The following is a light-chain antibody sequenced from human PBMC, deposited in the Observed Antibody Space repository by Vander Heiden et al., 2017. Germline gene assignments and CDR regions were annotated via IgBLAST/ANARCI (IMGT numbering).Light chain of an antibody. CDR2: DAS. J-gene: IGKJ5*01. Sequence: EIVLTQSPATLSLSPGERATLSCRASQSISRYLGWYQQKPGQAPRLLIFDASNRATGIPARFSGSGSGTDFTLTISSLEPEDSALYYCKQRANWPPITFGRGTRLEIK. CDR1: QSISRY. CDR3: KQRANWPPIT. V-gene: IGKV3-11*01.